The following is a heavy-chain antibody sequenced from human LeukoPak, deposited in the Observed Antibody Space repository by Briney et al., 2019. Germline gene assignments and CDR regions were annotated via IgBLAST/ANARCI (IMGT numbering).Heavy chain of an antibody. CDR2: INHSGST. Sequence: SETLSLTCAVYGGSFSGYYWSCIRQPPGKGLEWIGEINHSGSTNYNPSLKSRVTISVDTSKNQFSLKLSSVTAADTAVYYCARGGDGSGPHPGYWGQGTLVTVFS. J-gene: IGHJ4*02. V-gene: IGHV4-34*01. D-gene: IGHD3-10*01. CDR1: GGSFSGYY. CDR3: ARGGDGSGPHPGY.